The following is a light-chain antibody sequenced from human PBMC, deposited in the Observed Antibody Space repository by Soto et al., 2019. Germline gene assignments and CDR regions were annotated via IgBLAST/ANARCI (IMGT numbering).Light chain of an antibody. CDR1: SSDVGAYNF. J-gene: IGLJ1*01. CDR3: CSYTTSNTRQIV. V-gene: IGLV2-11*01. Sequence: QSVLTQPRSVSGSPGQSVTISCSGTSSDVGAYNFVSWYQQHPGKAPKLMFYDVNQRPSGVPGRFSGSKSGNTASLTISGLQAEDEADYYCCSYTTSNTRQIVFGTGTKVTVL. CDR2: DVN.